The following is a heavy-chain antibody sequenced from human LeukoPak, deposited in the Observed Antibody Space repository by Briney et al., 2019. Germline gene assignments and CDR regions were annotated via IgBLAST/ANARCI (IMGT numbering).Heavy chain of an antibody. V-gene: IGHV3-23*01. J-gene: IGHJ4*02. CDR2: ISGSGGST. Sequence: GGSLRLSCAASGFTFSGYAMSWVRQAPGKGLEWVSAISGSGGSTYYADSAKGRFTISRDNSKNTLNLQMNSLRAEDTAVYYCAKGPDTAMDPAYFDYWGQGTLVTVSS. CDR3: AKGPDTAMDPAYFDY. D-gene: IGHD5-18*01. CDR1: GFTFSGYA.